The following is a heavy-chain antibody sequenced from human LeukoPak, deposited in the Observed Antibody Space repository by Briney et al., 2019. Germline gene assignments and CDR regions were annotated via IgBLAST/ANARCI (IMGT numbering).Heavy chain of an antibody. V-gene: IGHV4-4*07. Sequence: SETLSLACTVSGGSISSYYWSWIRQPAGKGLEWIGRIYTSGSTNYNPSLKSRVTMSVDTSKNQFSLKLSSVTAADTAVYYCARDRTIFGVVIIGFNAFDIWGQGTMVTVSS. CDR3: ARDRTIFGVVIIGFNAFDI. CDR1: GGSISSYY. J-gene: IGHJ3*02. D-gene: IGHD3-3*01. CDR2: IYTSGST.